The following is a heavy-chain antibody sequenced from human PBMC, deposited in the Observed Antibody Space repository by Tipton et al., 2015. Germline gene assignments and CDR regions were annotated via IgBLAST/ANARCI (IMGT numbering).Heavy chain of an antibody. CDR1: GGSINSGDYY. CDR3: GRVCGRRCWARPSRFIDL. CDR2: IYYRGTT. D-gene: IGHD1-26*01. Sequence: TLSLTCTVSGGSINSGDYYWSWIRQPPGKGLEWIGYIYYRGTTDYNPSLRSRITVSLDTSNNQVSLRLSSVTAADTASYYCGRVCGRRCWARPSRFIDLWARAPLFTSSS. V-gene: IGHV4-30-4*01. J-gene: IGHJ2*01.